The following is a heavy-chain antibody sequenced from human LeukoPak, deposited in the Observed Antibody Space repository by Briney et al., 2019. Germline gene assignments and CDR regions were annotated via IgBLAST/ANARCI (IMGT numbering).Heavy chain of an antibody. Sequence: GESLRISCEGSGYSFTSYWISWVRQMPGKGLEWMGRIDPSDSYTNYSPSFQGHVTISADKSISTAYLQWSSLKASDTAMYFCAGTYYGSGSPLSYWGQGTLVTVSS. CDR2: IDPSDSYT. CDR3: AGTYYGSGSPLSY. D-gene: IGHD3-10*01. J-gene: IGHJ4*02. CDR1: GYSFTSYW. V-gene: IGHV5-10-1*01.